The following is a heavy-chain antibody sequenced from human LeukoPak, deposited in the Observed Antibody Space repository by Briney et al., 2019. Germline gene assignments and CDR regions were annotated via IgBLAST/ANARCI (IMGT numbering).Heavy chain of an antibody. CDR2: ISSSSDYK. CDR3: ARVSGATSTFDY. V-gene: IGHV3-21*01. CDR1: GFTFSGYS. D-gene: IGHD1-26*01. Sequence: GGSLRFSCAASGFTFSGYSMNWVRQAPGKGLEWVSYISSSSDYKYYADSVKGRFTISRDNAKNSLYLQMNSLRAEDTAVYYCARVSGATSTFDYWGQGTLVTVSS. J-gene: IGHJ4*02.